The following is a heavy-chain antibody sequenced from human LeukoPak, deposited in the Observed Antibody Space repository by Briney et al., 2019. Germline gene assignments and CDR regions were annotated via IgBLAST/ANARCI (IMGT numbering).Heavy chain of an antibody. Sequence: SETLSLTCTVSGGSISSSSYYWGWIRQPPGKGLEWIGSIYYSGSTYYNPSLKSRVTISVDTSKNQFSLKLSSVTAADTAVYYCARYSDSGSYYFDYWGQGTLVTVSS. D-gene: IGHD1-26*01. V-gene: IGHV4-39*07. J-gene: IGHJ4*02. CDR2: IYYSGST. CDR3: ARYSDSGSYYFDY. CDR1: GGSISSSSYY.